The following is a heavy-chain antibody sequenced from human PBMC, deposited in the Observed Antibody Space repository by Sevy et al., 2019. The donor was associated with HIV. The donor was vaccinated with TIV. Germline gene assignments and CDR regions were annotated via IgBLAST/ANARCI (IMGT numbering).Heavy chain of an antibody. CDR2: ISSSGSTI. CDR3: ARGASGFCSSTSCYIGYFDY. CDR1: AFTFSSYE. Sequence: GGSLRLSCAASAFTFSSYEMNWVRQAPGKGLEWVSYISSSGSTIYYADSVKGRFTISRDNAKNSLYLQMNSLRAEDTAVYYCARGASGFCSSTSCYIGYFDYWGQGTLVTVSS. D-gene: IGHD2-2*02. V-gene: IGHV3-48*03. J-gene: IGHJ4*02.